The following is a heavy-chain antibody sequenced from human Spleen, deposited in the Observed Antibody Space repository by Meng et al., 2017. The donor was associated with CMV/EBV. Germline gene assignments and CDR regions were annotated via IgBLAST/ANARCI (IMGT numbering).Heavy chain of an antibody. CDR3: ARGLRYFDFWRGYWHPDY. Sequence: SETLSLTCTVSGGSVTSDNYYWTWTRQPPGKGLEWIGYIFYTGDTNYNPSLKSRVTISVDTSKNHFSLKVNSVTAADTALYYCARGLRYFDFWRGYWHPDYWGQGTLVTVSS. V-gene: IGHV4-61*03. J-gene: IGHJ4*02. CDR1: GGSVTSDNYY. D-gene: IGHD3-3*01. CDR2: IFYTGDT.